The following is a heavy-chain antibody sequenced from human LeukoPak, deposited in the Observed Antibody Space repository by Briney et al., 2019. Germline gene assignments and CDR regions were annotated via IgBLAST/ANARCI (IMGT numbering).Heavy chain of an antibody. Sequence: GGSLRLSCAASGFTFTTYWMSWVRQAPGKGLEWVANIKQDGTEKYYVDSVKGRFTISRDNAKNSLYLQMNSLRVEDTAVYYCARLTVPAAAWGQGTLVTVSS. D-gene: IGHD2-2*01. CDR1: GFTFTTYW. CDR3: ARLTVPAAA. J-gene: IGHJ5*02. V-gene: IGHV3-7*01. CDR2: IKQDGTEK.